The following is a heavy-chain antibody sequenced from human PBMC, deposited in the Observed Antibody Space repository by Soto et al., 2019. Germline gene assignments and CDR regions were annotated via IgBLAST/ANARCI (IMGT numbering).Heavy chain of an antibody. CDR3: ARLAEIVVVRGAPRRAFDI. D-gene: IGHD2-2*01. J-gene: IGHJ3*02. Sequence: NPGESPKISCKGSGYSFTSYWISWVRQMPGKGLEWMGRIDPSDSYTNYSPSFQGHVTISADKSISTAYLQWSSLKASDTAMYYCARLAEIVVVRGAPRRAFDIWGQGTMVTVSS. CDR1: GYSFTSYW. CDR2: IDPSDSYT. V-gene: IGHV5-10-1*01.